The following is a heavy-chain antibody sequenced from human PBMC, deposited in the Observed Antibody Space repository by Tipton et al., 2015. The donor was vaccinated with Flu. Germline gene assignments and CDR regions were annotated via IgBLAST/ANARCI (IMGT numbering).Heavy chain of an antibody. Sequence: SLRLSCAASGFTFSSYGMHWVRQAPGKGLEWVAVISYDGSNKYYADSVKGRFTISRDNSKNTLYLQMNSLRAEDTAVYYCAKDKRYYSSYSYYGMDVWGQGTTVTVSS. CDR1: GFTFSSYG. CDR3: AKDKRYYSSYSYYGMDV. CDR2: ISYDGSNK. D-gene: IGHD3-10*01. V-gene: IGHV3-30*18. J-gene: IGHJ6*02.